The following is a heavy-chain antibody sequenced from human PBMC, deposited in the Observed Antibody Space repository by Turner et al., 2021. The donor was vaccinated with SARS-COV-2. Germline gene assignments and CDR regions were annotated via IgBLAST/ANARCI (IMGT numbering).Heavy chain of an antibody. D-gene: IGHD2-15*01. V-gene: IGHV3-53*04. CDR2: IYSGGST. J-gene: IGHJ3*02. CDR1: RLTVSSNY. CDR3: ARSVAEDAFDI. Sequence: EVQLVESGGGLVQPGGSLRLSCAASRLTVSSNYMSWVRQAPGKGLEWVSVIYSGGSTYYTDSVKGRFTISRHNSKNTLYLQMNSLRAEDTAVYYCARSVAEDAFDIWGQGTMVTVSS.